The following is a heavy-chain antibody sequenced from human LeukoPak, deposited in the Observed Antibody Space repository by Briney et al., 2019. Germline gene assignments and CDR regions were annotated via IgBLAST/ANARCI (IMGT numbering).Heavy chain of an antibody. Sequence: SVKVSCKASGGTFSSYAISWVRQAPGQGPEWIGGIIPIFGTANYAQKFQGRVTITADKSTSTAYMELSSLRSEDTAVYYCARDAEYSSSSINGYYFDYWGQGTLVTVSS. CDR1: GGTFSSYA. D-gene: IGHD6-6*01. V-gene: IGHV1-69*06. CDR3: ARDAEYSSSSINGYYFDY. J-gene: IGHJ4*02. CDR2: IIPIFGTA.